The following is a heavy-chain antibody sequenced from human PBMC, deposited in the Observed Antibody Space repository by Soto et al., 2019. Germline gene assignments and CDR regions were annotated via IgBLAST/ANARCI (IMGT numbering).Heavy chain of an antibody. CDR3: ARGGLKNYDFWSGYHFDP. J-gene: IGHJ5*02. Sequence: SETQSLTCASCSESLYSSYFALARQPPGKGLGWIGEINHSGRTHYNPSLKSRVTISVDTSKNQFSLKLSSVTAAATAVYYCARGGLKNYDFWSGYHFDPWGQGTLVTVSS. D-gene: IGHD3-3*01. CDR1: SESLYSSY. CDR2: INHSGRT. V-gene: IGHV4-34*01.